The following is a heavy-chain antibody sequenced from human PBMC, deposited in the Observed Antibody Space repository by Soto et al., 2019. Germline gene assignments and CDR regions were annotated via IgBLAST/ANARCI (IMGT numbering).Heavy chain of an antibody. CDR2: INAANGYT. Sequence: ASVKVSCKASGYTFTRYGIHWLRQAPGQRLEWMGWINAANGYTKYSPKFQGRVTITRDTSASTAYMELSSLRSEDTAVYYCVRRHVSATGIDWFDPWGQGTLVTVSS. J-gene: IGHJ5*02. D-gene: IGHD6-13*01. CDR3: VRRHVSATGIDWFDP. CDR1: GYTFTRYG. V-gene: IGHV1-3*01.